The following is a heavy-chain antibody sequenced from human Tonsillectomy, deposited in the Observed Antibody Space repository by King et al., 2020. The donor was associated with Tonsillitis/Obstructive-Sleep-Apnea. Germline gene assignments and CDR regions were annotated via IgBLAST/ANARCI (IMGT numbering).Heavy chain of an antibody. CDR2: ISASGGNT. Sequence: EVQLVESGGGLVQPGGSLRLSCAASGFTFRNYAMSWVRQAPGKGLEWVAAISASGGNTYYADSVKGRFTISRDKSKNTLYLQMNSLRAEDTAVYYGAKVPDYGGNSGWFDSWGQGTLVTVSS. CDR3: AKVPDYGGNSGWFDS. V-gene: IGHV3-23*04. D-gene: IGHD4-23*01. CDR1: GFTFRNYA. J-gene: IGHJ5*01.